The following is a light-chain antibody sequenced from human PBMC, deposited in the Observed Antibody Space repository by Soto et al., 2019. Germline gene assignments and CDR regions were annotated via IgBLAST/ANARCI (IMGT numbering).Light chain of an antibody. J-gene: IGKJ1*01. CDR3: QQSYSSPPT. Sequence: DIQLTQSPSFLSASVGDRVTITCRASQGISSYLAWYQQKPGKAPKLLIYDASSLESGVPSRFSGSGSATEFTLTISSLQPDDFATYYCQQSYSSPPTFGQGTKVDIK. CDR1: QGISSY. CDR2: DAS. V-gene: IGKV1-9*01.